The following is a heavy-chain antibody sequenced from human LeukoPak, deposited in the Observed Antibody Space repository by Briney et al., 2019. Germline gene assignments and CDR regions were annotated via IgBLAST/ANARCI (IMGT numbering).Heavy chain of an antibody. CDR1: GGSIINYY. D-gene: IGHD2-8*01. Sequence: SETLSLTCTVSGGSIINYYWSWIRQPPGKGLEWIGYIHYSGSTKYNPSLKSRVTISVDTSNNHFALKLSSVTAADTAVYYCSRENGAFSPFGHWGQGTLVTV. J-gene: IGHJ4*02. CDR2: IHYSGST. V-gene: IGHV4-59*01. CDR3: SRENGAFSPFGH.